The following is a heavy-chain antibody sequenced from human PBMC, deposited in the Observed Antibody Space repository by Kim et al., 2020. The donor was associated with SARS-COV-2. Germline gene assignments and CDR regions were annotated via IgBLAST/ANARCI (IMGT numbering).Heavy chain of an antibody. J-gene: IGHJ6*02. D-gene: IGHD3-10*01. Sequence: ASVKVSCKASGYTFTSYAMNWVRQAPGQGLEWMGWINTNTGNPTYAQGFTGRFVFSLDTSVSTAYLQISSLKAEDTAVYYCARDAGITMVRGVITNYYYYYGMDVWGQGTTVTVSS. CDR2: INTNTGNP. CDR3: ARDAGITMVRGVITNYYYYYGMDV. V-gene: IGHV7-4-1*02. CDR1: GYTFTSYA.